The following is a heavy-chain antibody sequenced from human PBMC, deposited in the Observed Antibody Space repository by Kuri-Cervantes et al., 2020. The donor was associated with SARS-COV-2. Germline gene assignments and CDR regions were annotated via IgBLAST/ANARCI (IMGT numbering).Heavy chain of an antibody. J-gene: IGHJ2*01. V-gene: IGHV1-69*02. CDR2: IIPILGIA. D-gene: IGHD2-21*02. CDR3: ARHPLSYCGGDCSSPSWYFDL. CDR1: GGXXXSYT. Sequence: SVKVSCKASGGXXXSYTIXWVRQAPGQGLEWMGRIIPILGIAXYAQKFQGRVTITADKSTSTACMXLSSLRSEDTAVYYCARHPLSYCGGDCSSPSWYFDLWGRGTLVTVSS.